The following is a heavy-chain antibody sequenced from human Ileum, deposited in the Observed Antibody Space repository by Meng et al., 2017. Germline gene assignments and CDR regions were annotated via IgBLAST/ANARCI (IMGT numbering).Heavy chain of an antibody. CDR2: ISAYNGNT. V-gene: IGHV1-18*01. D-gene: IGHD1-1*01. CDR1: GYTFTSYG. CDR3: ARDIYNWNDRAFDI. J-gene: IGHJ3*02. Sequence: ASVKVSCKASGYTFTSYGISWVRQAPRQGLEWMGWISAYNGNTNYAQKLQGRVTMTTDTSTSTAYMELRSLRSDDTAVYYCARDIYNWNDRAFDIWGQGTMVTVSS.